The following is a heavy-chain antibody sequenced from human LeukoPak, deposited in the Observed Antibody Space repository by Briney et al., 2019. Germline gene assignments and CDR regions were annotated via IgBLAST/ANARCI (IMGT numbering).Heavy chain of an antibody. CDR2: ISYDGSHK. J-gene: IGHJ4*02. CDR1: GFTFSRYA. D-gene: IGHD3-3*02. CDR3: ARETYSQYYFDY. Sequence: GGSLRLSCAASGFTFSRYAMHWVRQAPGKGLEWEAVISYDGSHKYYADSVKGRFTISRDNSKNTLYLQMNSLRAEDTTVYYCARETYSQYYFDYWGQGTLVTVSS. V-gene: IGHV3-30*04.